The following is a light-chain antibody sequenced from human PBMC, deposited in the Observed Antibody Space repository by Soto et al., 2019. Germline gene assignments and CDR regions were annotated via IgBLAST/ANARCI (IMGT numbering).Light chain of an antibody. V-gene: IGKV3-20*01. Sequence: IVLTQSPATLSLSPGEGATLSCRASQSIFSPYLAWYQQIPGQAPRLLIYSTSTRATGVPDRFSGSGSGTDFTLTIRRLEPGDFAVYYCQHSGNSLYTFGQGTKLEIK. CDR2: STS. CDR1: QSIFSPY. J-gene: IGKJ2*01. CDR3: QHSGNSLYT.